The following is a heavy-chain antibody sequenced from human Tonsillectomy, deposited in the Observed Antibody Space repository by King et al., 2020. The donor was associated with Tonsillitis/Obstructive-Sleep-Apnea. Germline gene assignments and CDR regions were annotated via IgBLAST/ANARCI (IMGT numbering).Heavy chain of an antibody. D-gene: IGHD2-2*01. Sequence: QLVQSGAEVKKPGESLKIPCKGSGYSFTNYWIGWVRQMPGKGLEWMGIIYPGDSDTRYSPSFQGQVTISADKSISTAYLQWSSLKASDTAIYYCARRIRGYCSTTSCPDACDIWGQGTMVTVSS. CDR2: IYPGDSDT. CDR3: ARRIRGYCSTTSCPDACDI. CDR1: GYSFTNYW. V-gene: IGHV5-51*01. J-gene: IGHJ3*02.